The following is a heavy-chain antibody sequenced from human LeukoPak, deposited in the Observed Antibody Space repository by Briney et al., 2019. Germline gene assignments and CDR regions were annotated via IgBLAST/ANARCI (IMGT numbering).Heavy chain of an antibody. CDR2: ISASGGIT. D-gene: IGHD6-13*01. CDR3: ARADSSSWFDY. Sequence: PGGSLRLSCAASGFTFSSYAISWVRQAPGKGLEWVSTISASGGITYYAASVRGRFTISRDNSKNTLYLQMNSLRAEDTAVYYCARADSSSWFDYWGQGALVTVSS. V-gene: IGHV3-23*01. J-gene: IGHJ4*02. CDR1: GFTFSSYA.